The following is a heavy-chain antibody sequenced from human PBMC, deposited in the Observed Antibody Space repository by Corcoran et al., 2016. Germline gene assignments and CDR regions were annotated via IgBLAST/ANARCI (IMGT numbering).Heavy chain of an antibody. CDR1: GYTFTSYY. Sequence: QVQLVQSGAEVKKPGASVKVSCKASGYTFTSYYMHWVRQAPGQGLEWMGIINPSGGSTSYAQKFQGRVTMTRDTSTSPVYMELSSLRSEDTAVYYCARGPLEMATIGWFDPWGQGTLVTVSS. J-gene: IGHJ5*02. V-gene: IGHV1-46*01. CDR2: INPSGGST. D-gene: IGHD5-12*01. CDR3: ARGPLEMATIGWFDP.